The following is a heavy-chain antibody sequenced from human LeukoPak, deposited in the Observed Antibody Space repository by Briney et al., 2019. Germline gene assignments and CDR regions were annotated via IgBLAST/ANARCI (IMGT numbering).Heavy chain of an antibody. J-gene: IGHJ4*02. CDR3: ARAWYSWGYYFDY. V-gene: IGHV3-48*02. CDR1: GFTFSSYS. CDR2: ISSSSSTI. D-gene: IGHD1-26*01. Sequence: GGSLTLSCAASGFTFSSYSMNWVRQAPGKGLEWVSYISSSSSTIFYADSVKGRFTISRDNDKNSLYLQMHSLRDEDTAVYYCARAWYSWGYYFDYWGQGTLVTVSS.